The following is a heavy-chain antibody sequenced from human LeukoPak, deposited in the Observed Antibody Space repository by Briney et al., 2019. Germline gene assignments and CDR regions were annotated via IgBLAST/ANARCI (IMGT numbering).Heavy chain of an antibody. CDR2: INPNSGGT. CDR1: GYTFNGYY. Sequence: GASVKVSCKASGYTFNGYYMHWVRQAPGQGLEWMGWINPNSGGTNYAQKFQGRVTMTRDTSISTAYMELSRLRSDDTAVYYCARGPQLRYFLYYYYMDVWGKGTTVTISS. D-gene: IGHD3-9*01. J-gene: IGHJ6*03. CDR3: ARGPQLRYFLYYYYMDV. V-gene: IGHV1-2*02.